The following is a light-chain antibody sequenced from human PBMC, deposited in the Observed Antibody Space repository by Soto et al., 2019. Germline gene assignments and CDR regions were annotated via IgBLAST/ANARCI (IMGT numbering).Light chain of an antibody. Sequence: QSVLTQPPSAYGTPGQRATISCSGSRSNTGSNYVYWYQQLPGTAPKLLIYRNNQRPSGVPDRFSGSKSGTSASLAISGLRSEYEADYYCAAWDDSLSVVFGGGTKLTVL. CDR3: AAWDDSLSVV. V-gene: IGLV1-47*01. J-gene: IGLJ2*01. CDR2: RNN. CDR1: RSNTGSNY.